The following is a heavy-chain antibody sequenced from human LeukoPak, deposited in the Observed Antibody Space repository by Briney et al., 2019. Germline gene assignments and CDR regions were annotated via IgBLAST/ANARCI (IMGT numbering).Heavy chain of an antibody. CDR3: AKGTNYGDYADFQH. D-gene: IGHD4-17*01. V-gene: IGHV3-23*01. CDR1: GFTFSSYA. J-gene: IGHJ1*01. CDR2: ISGSGGST. Sequence: GGSLRLSCAASGFTFSSYAMSWVRQAPGKGLEWVSAISGSGGSTYYADSVKGRFTISRDNSKNTLYLQMNSLRAEDTAVYHCAKGTNYGDYADFQHWGQGTLVTVSS.